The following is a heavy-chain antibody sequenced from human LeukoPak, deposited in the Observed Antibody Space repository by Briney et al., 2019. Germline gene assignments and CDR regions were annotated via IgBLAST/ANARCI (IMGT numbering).Heavy chain of an antibody. J-gene: IGHJ3*02. D-gene: IGHD5-24*01. V-gene: IGHV3-30-3*01. CDR3: ANLERWLLEPGAFDI. Sequence: PGRSLRLSCAVSGFTFSSYAMHWVRQAPGKGLEWVAVISYDGSNKYYADSVKGRFTISRDNSKNTLYLQMNSLRAEDTAVYYCANLERWLLEPGAFDIWGQGTMVTVSS. CDR2: ISYDGSNK. CDR1: GFTFSSYA.